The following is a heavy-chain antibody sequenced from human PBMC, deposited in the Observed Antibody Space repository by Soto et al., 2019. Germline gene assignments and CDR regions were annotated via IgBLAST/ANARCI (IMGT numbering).Heavy chain of an antibody. V-gene: IGHV1-18*01. CDR3: ASGSGSYYNYYYYYMDV. CDR2: ISAYNGNT. Sequence: QVQLVQSGAEVKKPGASVKVSCKASGYTFTSYGISWVRQAPGQGLEWMGWISAYNGNTNYAQKLQGRVTMTTDTSTSTAYTELRSLRSDDTAVYYCASGSGSYYNYYYYYMDVWGKGTTVTVSS. D-gene: IGHD3-10*01. J-gene: IGHJ6*03. CDR1: GYTFTSYG.